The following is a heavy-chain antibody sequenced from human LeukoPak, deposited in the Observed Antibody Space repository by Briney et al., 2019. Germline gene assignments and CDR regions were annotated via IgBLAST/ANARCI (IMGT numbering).Heavy chain of an antibody. CDR1: GYTFTNYG. J-gene: IGHJ3*02. D-gene: IGHD3-9*01. V-gene: IGHV1-18*01. Sequence: GASVKVSCKASGYTFTNYGISWVRQAPGQGLEWMGWINTDSGSTNYAQKFQGRLTMTTDTSTTTAYMELRSLRSDDTAVYYCARGAISSQGFDIWGQGTLVTVSS. CDR3: ARGAISSQGFDI. CDR2: INTDSGST.